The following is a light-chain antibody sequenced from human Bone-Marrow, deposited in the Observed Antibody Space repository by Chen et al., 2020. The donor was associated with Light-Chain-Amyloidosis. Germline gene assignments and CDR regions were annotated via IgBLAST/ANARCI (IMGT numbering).Light chain of an antibody. CDR3: CSYAGSDTFV. CDR1: SSDIGSYNH. CDR2: EAT. J-gene: IGLJ3*02. Sequence: QSALTQPASVSASPGQSITISCTGTSSDIGSYNHVSWYQPHPGKAPTVLIYEATQRPSVVSSRFSGSKSANTSSLTISGLQADDEASFSCCSYAGSDTFVFGGGTMLTVL. V-gene: IGLV2-23*02.